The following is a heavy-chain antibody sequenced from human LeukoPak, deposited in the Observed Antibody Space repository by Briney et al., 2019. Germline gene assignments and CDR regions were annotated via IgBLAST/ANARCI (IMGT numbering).Heavy chain of an antibody. Sequence: ASVKVSCKASGYTFTGYYMHWVRQAPGQGLEWMGWINPNSGVTNYAQKFQGRVTMTRDTSISTAYMELSRLRSDDTAVYYCARRGSSGQYNYWGQGTLVTVSS. V-gene: IGHV1-2*02. CDR1: GYTFTGYY. J-gene: IGHJ4*02. D-gene: IGHD6-19*01. CDR3: ARRGSSGQYNY. CDR2: INPNSGVT.